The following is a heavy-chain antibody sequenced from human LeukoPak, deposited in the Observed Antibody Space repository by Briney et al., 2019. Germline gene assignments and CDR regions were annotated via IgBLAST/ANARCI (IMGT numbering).Heavy chain of an antibody. D-gene: IGHD6-19*01. V-gene: IGHV5-51*01. J-gene: IGHJ4*02. CDR1: GYSFTSYW. Sequence: GGSLKISCQGSGYSFTSYWIGWVRHMPGKGLEWMGIIYPGDSDTRYSPSFQGQVTISADKSISTAYLQWSSLKASDTAMYYCARQPPTYSSGWYYFDYWGQGTLVTVSS. CDR2: IYPGDSDT. CDR3: ARQPPTYSSGWYYFDY.